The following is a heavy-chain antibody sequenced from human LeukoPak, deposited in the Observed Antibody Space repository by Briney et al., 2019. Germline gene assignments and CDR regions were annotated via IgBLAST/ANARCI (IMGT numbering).Heavy chain of an antibody. D-gene: IGHD6-13*01. CDR3: ASSALIAAGAGDY. CDR2: ISYDGSNK. J-gene: IGHJ4*02. Sequence: GGSLRLSCAASGFTFSSYAMDWVRQAPGKGLEWVAVISYDGSNKYYADSVKGRFTISRDNAKNSLYLQMNSLRAEDTAVYYCASSALIAAGAGDYWGQGTLVTVSS. V-gene: IGHV3-30-3*01. CDR1: GFTFSSYA.